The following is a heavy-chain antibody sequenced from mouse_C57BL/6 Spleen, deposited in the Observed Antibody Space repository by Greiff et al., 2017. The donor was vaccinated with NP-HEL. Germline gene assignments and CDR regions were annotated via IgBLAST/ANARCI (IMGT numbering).Heavy chain of an antibody. V-gene: IGHV1-26*01. D-gene: IGHD1-1*02. CDR3: AGVARAD. CDR1: GYTFTDYY. Sequence: EVQLQQSGPELVKPGASVKISCKASGYTFTDYYMNWVKQSHGKSLEWIGDINPNNGGTSYNQKFKGKATLTVDKSSSTAYMELRSLTSEDSAVYYCAGVARADWGQGTLVTVSA. J-gene: IGHJ3*01. CDR2: INPNNGGT.